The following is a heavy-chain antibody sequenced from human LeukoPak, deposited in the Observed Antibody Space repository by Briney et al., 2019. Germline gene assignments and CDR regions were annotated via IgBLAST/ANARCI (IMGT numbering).Heavy chain of an antibody. V-gene: IGHV7-4-1*02. CDR2: INTNTGNP. D-gene: IGHD2-2*01. J-gene: IGHJ4*02. Sequence: GASVKVSCKASGYIFTNYGMNWVRQSPGQGLEWMGWINTNTGNPTYAQGFTGRFVFSLDTSVSTAYLQISSLQAEDTAVYYCGRDYACAQGYWGQGTLVTVSS. CDR3: GRDYACAQGY. CDR1: GYIFTNYG.